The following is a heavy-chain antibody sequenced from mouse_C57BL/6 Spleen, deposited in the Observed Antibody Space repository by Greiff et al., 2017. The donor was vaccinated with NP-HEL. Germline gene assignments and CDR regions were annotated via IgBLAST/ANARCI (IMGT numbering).Heavy chain of an antibody. D-gene: IGHD2-5*01. Sequence: VQLQESGAELARPGASVKMSCKASGYTFTSYTMHWVKQRPGQGLEWIGYINPSSGYTKYNQKFKDKATLTADKSSSTAYMQLSSLTSEDSAVYYCARYNYSNPYAMDYWGQGTSVTVSS. CDR2: INPSSGYT. J-gene: IGHJ4*01. CDR1: GYTFTSYT. V-gene: IGHV1-4*01. CDR3: ARYNYSNPYAMDY.